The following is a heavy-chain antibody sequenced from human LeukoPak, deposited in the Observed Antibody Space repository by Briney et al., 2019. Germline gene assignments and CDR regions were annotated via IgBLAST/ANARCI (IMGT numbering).Heavy chain of an antibody. J-gene: IGHJ2*01. D-gene: IGHD4-17*01. CDR1: GFTFSSYA. V-gene: IGHV3-48*01. CDR3: ARDHGYGDAVYWYFDL. Sequence: GSLRLSCAASGFTFSSYAMNWVRQAPGKGLEWISFISSSRTTIYYADFVKGRFTISRDNAENSLYLQMNSLRAEDTAVYYCARDHGYGDAVYWYFDLWGRGTLVTVSS. CDR2: ISSSRTTI.